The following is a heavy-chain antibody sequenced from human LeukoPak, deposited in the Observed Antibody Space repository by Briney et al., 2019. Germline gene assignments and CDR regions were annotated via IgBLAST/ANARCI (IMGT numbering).Heavy chain of an antibody. CDR3: ARDPAMQTWLSAYYFDY. CDR2: INWNGGST. V-gene: IGHV3-20*04. D-gene: IGHD3-22*01. CDR1: GFTFDDYG. J-gene: IGHJ4*02. Sequence: GGSLRLSCAASGFTFDDYGMSWVRQAPGKGLEWVSGINWNGGSTGYADSVKGRFTISRDNAKNYLYLQMNSLRAEDTAVYYCARDPAMQTWLSAYYFDYWGQGTQVSVSS.